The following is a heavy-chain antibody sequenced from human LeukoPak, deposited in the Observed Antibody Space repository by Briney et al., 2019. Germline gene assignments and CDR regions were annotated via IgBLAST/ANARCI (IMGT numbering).Heavy chain of an antibody. CDR1: GFTFSSYE. V-gene: IGHV3-48*03. CDR3: ARGGTVTWDFDY. J-gene: IGHJ4*02. Sequence: GGSLRLSCAASGFTFSSYEMNWVRQAPGKGLEWVSYISSSGSTIYYADSVKGRFTISRDNAKNSLYLQMNSLRAEDTAVYYCARGGTVTWDFDYWGQGTLVTVSS. CDR2: ISSSGSTI. D-gene: IGHD4-17*01.